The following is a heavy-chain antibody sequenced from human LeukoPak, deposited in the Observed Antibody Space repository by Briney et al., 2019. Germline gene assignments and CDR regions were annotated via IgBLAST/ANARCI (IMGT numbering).Heavy chain of an antibody. Sequence: SVKVSCKASGFTFTSSAVQWVRQARGQRLEWIGWIVVGSGNTNYAQKFQERVTITRDVSTSTAYMELSSLRSEDTAVYYCAREASGWYDYFDYWGQGTLVTVSS. CDR3: AREASGWYDYFDY. CDR1: GFTFTSSA. V-gene: IGHV1-58*01. D-gene: IGHD6-19*01. CDR2: IVVGSGNT. J-gene: IGHJ4*02.